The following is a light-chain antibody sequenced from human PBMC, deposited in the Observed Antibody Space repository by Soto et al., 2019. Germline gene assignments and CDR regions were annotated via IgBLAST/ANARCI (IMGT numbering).Light chain of an antibody. J-gene: IGLJ3*02. CDR1: TGYSSYS. CDR2: LEGSGSS. CDR3: ETWDTNTRV. Sequence: QAVLTQSSSASASLGSSVKLTCALSTGYSSYSIAWHQQRPGKAPRYLMYLEGSGSSNRESGVPDRFSGSSSGADRYLSISNLQSEDEADYYCETWDTNTRVFGGGTKLTVL. V-gene: IGLV4-60*03.